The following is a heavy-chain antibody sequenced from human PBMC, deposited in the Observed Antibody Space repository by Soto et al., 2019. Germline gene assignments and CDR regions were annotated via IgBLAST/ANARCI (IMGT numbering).Heavy chain of an antibody. V-gene: IGHV1-24*01. J-gene: IGHJ5*02. CDR1: GYTLTELS. CDR3: ATVDLYYDSSGYYYWFDP. CDR2: FDPEDGET. D-gene: IGHD3-22*01. Sequence: GASVKVSCTVSGYTLTELSMHWVRQAPGKGLEWMGGFDPEDGETIYAQKFQGRVTMTEDTSTDTAYMELSSLRSEDTAVYYCATVDLYYDSSGYYYWFDPWGQGTLVTVSS.